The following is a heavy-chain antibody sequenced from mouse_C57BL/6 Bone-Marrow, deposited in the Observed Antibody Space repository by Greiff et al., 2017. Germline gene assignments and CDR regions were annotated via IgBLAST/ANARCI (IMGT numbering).Heavy chain of an antibody. V-gene: IGHV1-52*01. CDR3: ATPKGGYWYFDV. J-gene: IGHJ1*03. CDR2: IDPSDSET. CDR1: GYTFTSYW. Sequence: QVQLQQPGAELVRPGSSVKLSCKASGYTFTSYWMHWVKQRPIQGLEWIGNIDPSDSETHYNQKFKDKATLTVDKSSSTAYMQLSSLTSEDSAVYYCATPKGGYWYFDVWGTGTTVTVSS.